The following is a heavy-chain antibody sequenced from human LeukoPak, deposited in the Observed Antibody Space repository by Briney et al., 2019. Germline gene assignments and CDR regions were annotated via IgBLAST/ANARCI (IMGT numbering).Heavy chain of an antibody. D-gene: IGHD3-22*01. Sequence: ASVKVSCKASGSTFTSYDINWVRQATGQGLELMGWMNPNSGNTGYAQKFQGRVTMTRNTSISTAYMELSSLRSEDTAVYYCARLPNYYDSSGYSRDYWGQGTLVTVSS. CDR2: MNPNSGNT. CDR1: GSTFTSYD. V-gene: IGHV1-8*01. J-gene: IGHJ4*02. CDR3: ARLPNYYDSSGYSRDY.